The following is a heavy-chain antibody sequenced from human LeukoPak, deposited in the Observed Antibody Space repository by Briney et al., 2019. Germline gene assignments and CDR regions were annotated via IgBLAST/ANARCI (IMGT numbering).Heavy chain of an antibody. CDR2: IYHSGST. J-gene: IGHJ4*02. Sequence: PSETLSLTCAVSGYSISSGYYWGWIRQPPGKGLEWIGSIYHSGSTYHNPSLKSRVTISVDTSKNHFSLKLSSVTAADTAVYYCASLLITTVTTGSFDYWGQGTLVTVSS. CDR1: GYSISSGYY. V-gene: IGHV4-38-2*01. D-gene: IGHD4-11*01. CDR3: ASLLITTVTTGSFDY.